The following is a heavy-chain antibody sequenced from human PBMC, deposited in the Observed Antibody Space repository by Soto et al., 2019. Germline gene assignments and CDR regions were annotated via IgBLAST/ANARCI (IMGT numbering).Heavy chain of an antibody. CDR3: ARKYYNFLSGYRGFDY. Sequence: GGSLRLSCAASGFTFSSYGMHWVRQAPGKGLEWVAVIWYDGSNKYYADSVKGRFTISRDNSKNTLYLQMNSLRAEDTAVYYCARKYYNFLSGYRGFDYWGRETLLPISS. D-gene: IGHD3-9*01. CDR2: IWYDGSNK. J-gene: IGHJ4*02. V-gene: IGHV3-33*01. CDR1: GFTFSSYG.